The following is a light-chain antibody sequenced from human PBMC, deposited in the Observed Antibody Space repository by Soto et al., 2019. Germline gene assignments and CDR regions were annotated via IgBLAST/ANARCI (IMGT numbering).Light chain of an antibody. CDR2: ADN. CDR3: QSYDTSLSGVI. J-gene: IGLJ2*01. CDR1: SSNIGAGYD. Sequence: QSVLTQTPSVSGAPGQKITMSCTGSSSNIGAGYDVHWYQQIPGAAPRLLIYADNNRPSGVPDRFSASKSGTSASLAITGLQGEDKANYYCQSYDTSLSGVIFGAGTKLTVL. V-gene: IGLV1-40*01.